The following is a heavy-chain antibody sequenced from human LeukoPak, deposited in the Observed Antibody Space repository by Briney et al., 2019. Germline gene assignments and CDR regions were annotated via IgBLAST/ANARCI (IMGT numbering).Heavy chain of an antibody. V-gene: IGHV3-33*01. CDR1: GFTFSSYG. J-gene: IGHJ4*02. CDR3: ARFPSIAAAGNSEFDY. Sequence: PGGSLRLSCAASGFTFSSYGVHWVRQAPGKGLEWVAVIWYDGSGKYYADSVKGRFTMSRDNSKNTLYLQMNSLRAEDTAVYYCARFPSIAAAGNSEFDYWGQGTLVTVSS. CDR2: IWYDGSGK. D-gene: IGHD6-13*01.